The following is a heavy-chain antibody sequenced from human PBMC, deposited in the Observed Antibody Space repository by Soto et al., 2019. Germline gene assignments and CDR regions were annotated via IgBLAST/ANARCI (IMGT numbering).Heavy chain of an antibody. D-gene: IGHD6-13*01. V-gene: IGHV2-70*01. CDR3: ARTRAADGSFLFDY. CDR1: GFSLSTSGMC. CDR2: IDWDDEK. Sequence: SGPTLVNPTQTLTLTCTFSGFSLSTSGMCVSWIRQPPGKTLDWLAVIDWDDEKLYSTSLKTRLTISKDTSNNQVVLTMTNMDPEDTGTYYCARTRAADGSFLFDYWGQGTLVTVSS. J-gene: IGHJ4*02.